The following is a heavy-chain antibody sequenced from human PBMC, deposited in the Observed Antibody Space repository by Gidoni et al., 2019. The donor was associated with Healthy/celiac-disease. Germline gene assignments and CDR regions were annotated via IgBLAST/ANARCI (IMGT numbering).Heavy chain of an antibody. CDR1: GFPFSSYA. D-gene: IGHD5-18*01. J-gene: IGHJ4*02. Sequence: EVQLLESGGGLVQPGGSLGLPCAASGFPFSSYAMSWVRQAPGKGLELVSAISGSGGSTYYADSVKGRFTISRDNSKNTLYLQMNSLRAEDTAVYYCANDQRGYSYGRQDYWGQGTLVTVSS. CDR3: ANDQRGYSYGRQDY. CDR2: ISGSGGST. V-gene: IGHV3-23*01.